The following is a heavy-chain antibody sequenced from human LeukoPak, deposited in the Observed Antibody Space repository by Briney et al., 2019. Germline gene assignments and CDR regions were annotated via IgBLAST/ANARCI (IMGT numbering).Heavy chain of an antibody. V-gene: IGHV1-3*01. Sequence: ASVKVSCKASGYTFTSYAMHWVRQAPGQRLEWMGWINAGNGNTKYSQKFQGRVTITRDTSASTAYMELSSLRSEDTAVYYCARVDAYCGGDCYSDWYFDLWGRGTLVTVSS. CDR2: INAGNGNT. D-gene: IGHD2-21*02. CDR3: ARVDAYCGGDCYSDWYFDL. J-gene: IGHJ2*01. CDR1: GYTFTSYA.